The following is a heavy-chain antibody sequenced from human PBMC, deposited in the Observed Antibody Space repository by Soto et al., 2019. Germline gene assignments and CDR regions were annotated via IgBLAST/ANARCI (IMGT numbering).Heavy chain of an antibody. V-gene: IGHV1-69*01. J-gene: IGHJ4*02. CDR2: IIPMIGRT. CDR3: ASWDYDVLTGYSYDD. Sequence: QVQLVQSGAEVKKPGSSVKVSCKASGGTFNNYGMGWVRQAPGQGLEWMGRIIPMIGRTNYAQKFQGRLKLTADASSSTAYMELRSLRSDDTAVYYCASWDYDVLTGYSYDDWGQGTLVTVSS. CDR1: GGTFNNYG. D-gene: IGHD3-9*01.